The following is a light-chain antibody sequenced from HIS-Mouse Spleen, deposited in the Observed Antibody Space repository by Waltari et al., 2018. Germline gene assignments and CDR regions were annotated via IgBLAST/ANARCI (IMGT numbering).Light chain of an antibody. CDR3: QQYNNWPPWT. J-gene: IGKJ1*01. CDR1: QSVSSN. Sequence: EIVMTQSPATLSVSPGERATLSCRASQSVSSNFAWYQQNPGQAPRLLTYGASTRATGIPARFSGSGSGTEFTLTISSMQSEDFAVYYCQQYNNWPPWTFGQGTKVEIK. CDR2: GAS. V-gene: IGKV3-15*01.